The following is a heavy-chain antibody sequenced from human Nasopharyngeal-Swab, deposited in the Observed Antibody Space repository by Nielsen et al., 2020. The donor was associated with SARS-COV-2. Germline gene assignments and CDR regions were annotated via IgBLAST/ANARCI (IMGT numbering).Heavy chain of an antibody. J-gene: IGHJ6*04. D-gene: IGHD3-10*01. CDR1: GFTFDDYA. CDR2: ISWYSGSI. V-gene: IGHV3-9*01. Sequence: SLKISCAASGFTFDDYAMHWVRQAPGKGLEGVSGISWYSGSIGYADSVKGRFTISRDNAKNTLYLQMNSLRAEDTALYYCAKDLEEYYGSGSYYTWGKGTTVTVSS. CDR3: AKDLEEYYGSGSYYT.